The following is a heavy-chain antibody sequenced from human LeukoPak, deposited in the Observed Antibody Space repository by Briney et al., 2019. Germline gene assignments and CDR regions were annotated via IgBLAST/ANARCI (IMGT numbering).Heavy chain of an antibody. J-gene: IGHJ3*02. CDR2: IKQDGSEK. V-gene: IGHV3-7*01. CDR3: ARDMFGGIGAFDI. CDR1: GFTFSSYW. D-gene: IGHD3-10*02. Sequence: GGSLRLSCAASGFTFSSYWMSWVRRAPGKGLEWVANIKQDGSEKYYVDSVKGRFTISRDNAKNSLYLQMNSLRAEDTAVYYCARDMFGGIGAFDIWGQGTMVTVS.